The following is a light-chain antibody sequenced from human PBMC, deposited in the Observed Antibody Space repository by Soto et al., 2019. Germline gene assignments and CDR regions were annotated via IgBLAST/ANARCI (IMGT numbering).Light chain of an antibody. V-gene: IGKV1-33*01. CDR1: QDISSY. CDR3: QQYDNLPRT. Sequence: DIQMTQSPSSLSASVGDRVTITCQASQDISSYLNWYQQKPGKAPKLLIYDASNLETGVPSRFSGSGSGTDVTFTISSLQPEDIATYYCQQYDNLPRTFGQGTKVEIK. J-gene: IGKJ1*01. CDR2: DAS.